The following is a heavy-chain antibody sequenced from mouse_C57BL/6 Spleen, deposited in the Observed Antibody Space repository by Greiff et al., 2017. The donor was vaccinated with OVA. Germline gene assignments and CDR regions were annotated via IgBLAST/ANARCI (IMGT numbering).Heavy chain of an antibody. J-gene: IGHJ1*03. D-gene: IGHD1-1*01. Sequence: QVQLQQSGAELVRPGASVTLSCKASGYTFTDYEMHWVKQTPVHGLEWIGAIDPETGGTAYNQKFKGKAILTADKSSSTAYMELRSLTSEDSAVYYCTRARYGSSYYWYFDVWGTGTTVTVSS. V-gene: IGHV1-15*01. CDR3: TRARYGSSYYWYFDV. CDR1: GYTFTDYE. CDR2: IDPETGGT.